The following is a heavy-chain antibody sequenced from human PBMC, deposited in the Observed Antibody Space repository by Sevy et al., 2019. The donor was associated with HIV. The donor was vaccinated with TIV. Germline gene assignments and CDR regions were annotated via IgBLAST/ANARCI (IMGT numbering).Heavy chain of an antibody. D-gene: IGHD6-19*01. Sequence: SETLSITCTVSGGSISSSSYYWGWIRQPPGKGLEWIGSIYYSGSTYYNPSLKSRVTISVDTSKNQFSLKLSSVTAADTAVYYCARHDSSGYPKSDWLDPWGQGTLVTVSS. J-gene: IGHJ5*02. V-gene: IGHV4-39*01. CDR2: IYYSGST. CDR1: GGSISSSSYY. CDR3: ARHDSSGYPKSDWLDP.